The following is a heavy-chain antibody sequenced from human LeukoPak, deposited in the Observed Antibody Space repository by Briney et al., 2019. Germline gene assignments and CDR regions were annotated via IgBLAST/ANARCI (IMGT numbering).Heavy chain of an antibody. V-gene: IGHV4-4*07. J-gene: IGHJ6*03. Sequence: DTLSLTCTVSGGSNYRYYWSCTPQPGGRGLEGIVRIYTSGSTNYNPSLKRRVTTTVDTYKNHFLLKLSSVTGADTAVYYCARDGSGLYYMDVCDKGKTVIIS. CDR3: ARDGSGLYYMDV. CDR1: GGSNYRYY. CDR2: IYTSGST.